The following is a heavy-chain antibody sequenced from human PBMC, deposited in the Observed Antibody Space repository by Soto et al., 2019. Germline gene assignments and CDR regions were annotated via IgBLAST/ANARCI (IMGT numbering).Heavy chain of an antibody. CDR2: IKSKTDGGTT. Sequence: GESLRLSCAASGFTFSNSWMSWVRQAPGKGLEWVGRIKSKTDGGTTDYAAPVKGRFSISRDDSKNTLYLQMNSLKTEDTAVYYCTTVERITIFGVVIPATYYYYYYMDVWGKGTTVTVSS. CDR1: GFTFSNSW. V-gene: IGHV3-15*01. J-gene: IGHJ6*03. D-gene: IGHD3-3*01. CDR3: TTVERITIFGVVIPATYYYYYYMDV.